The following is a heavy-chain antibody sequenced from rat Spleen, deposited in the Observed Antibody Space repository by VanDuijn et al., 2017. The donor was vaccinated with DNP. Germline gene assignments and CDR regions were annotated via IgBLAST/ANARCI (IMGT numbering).Heavy chain of an antibody. V-gene: IGHV5-7*01. Sequence: EVLLVESDGGLVQPGRSLKLSCGASGFTFSDHNMAWVRQAPKKSLEWVATISSDGRDTYYRDSVKGRFTISRDNAKSTLYLQMDSLRSEDTATYYCASRPPPTRGPFDYWGQGVLVTVSS. CDR2: ISSDGRDT. D-gene: IGHD1-4*01. J-gene: IGHJ2*01. CDR3: ASRPPPTRGPFDY. CDR1: GFTFSDHN.